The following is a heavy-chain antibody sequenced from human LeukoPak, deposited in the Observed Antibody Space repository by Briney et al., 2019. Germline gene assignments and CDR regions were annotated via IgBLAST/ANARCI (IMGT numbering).Heavy chain of an antibody. J-gene: IGHJ4*02. CDR2: IKADGSEK. CDR1: GFSFSTSW. D-gene: IGHD1/OR15-1a*01. Sequence: GGSLRLSCAASGFSFSTSWMSWVRQAPGKGLEWVANIKADGSEKYYVDSVKGRFTISRDNAKNSLSLQMNSLRAEDTAVYYCARWNNDWEFDYWGQGTLVSVSS. V-gene: IGHV3-7*05. CDR3: ARWNNDWEFDY.